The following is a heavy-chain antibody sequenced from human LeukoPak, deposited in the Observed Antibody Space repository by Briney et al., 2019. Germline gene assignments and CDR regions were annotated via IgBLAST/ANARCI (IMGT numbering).Heavy chain of an antibody. J-gene: IGHJ4*02. V-gene: IGHV4-39*01. CDR3: ARQRYCSGGSCYHSLFFDY. CDR1: GGSISSSSYY. D-gene: IGHD2-15*01. Sequence: SETLSLTCTVSGGSISSSSYYWGWIRQPPGTGLEWIGSIYYRGSTYYNPSLKSRVTISVDTSKNQFSLKLSSVTAADTAVYYCARQRYCSGGSCYHSLFFDYWGQGTLVTVSS. CDR2: IYYRGST.